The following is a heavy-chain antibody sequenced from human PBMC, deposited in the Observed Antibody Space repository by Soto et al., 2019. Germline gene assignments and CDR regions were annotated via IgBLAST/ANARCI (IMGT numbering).Heavy chain of an antibody. D-gene: IGHD6-13*01. J-gene: IGHJ1*01. Sequence: EVQLLESGGGLVQPGGSLRLSCAASGFTFSSYAMSWVRQAPGKGLEWVSAISGSGGSTYYADSVKGRFTISRDNSKNTLYLQMNSLRAEDTAVYYCAKDLVTTSSSWYVGYFQHWGQGTLVTVSS. CDR2: ISGSGGST. V-gene: IGHV3-23*01. CDR3: AKDLVTTSSSWYVGYFQH. CDR1: GFTFSSYA.